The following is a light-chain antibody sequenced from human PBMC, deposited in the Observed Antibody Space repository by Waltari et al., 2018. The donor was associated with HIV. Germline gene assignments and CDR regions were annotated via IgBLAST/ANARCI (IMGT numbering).Light chain of an antibody. CDR1: SSNIGAGYD. CDR2: GNS. V-gene: IGLV1-40*01. CDR3: QSYDSSLSAYV. Sequence: QSVLTQPPSVSGAPGPRVTISCTGSSSNIGAGYDVTWYHHLPGTAPKLLIYGNSNRPSGVPDRFSGSKSGTSASLAITGLQAEDEADYYCQSYDSSLSAYVFGTGTKVTVL. J-gene: IGLJ1*01.